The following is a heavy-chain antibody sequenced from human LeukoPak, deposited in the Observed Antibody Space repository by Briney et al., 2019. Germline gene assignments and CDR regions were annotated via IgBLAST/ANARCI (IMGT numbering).Heavy chain of an antibody. J-gene: IGHJ4*02. CDR3: ARDSRPYGDYFPYYFDY. CDR2: IYYSGST. CDR1: GGSISSSSYY. Sequence: PSETLSLTCTVSGGSISSSSYYWGWIRQPPGKGLEWIGSIYYSGSTYYNPSLKSRVTISVDTSKNQFSLKLSSVTAADTAVYYCARDSRPYGDYFPYYFDYWGQGTLVTVSS. V-gene: IGHV4-39*07. D-gene: IGHD4-17*01.